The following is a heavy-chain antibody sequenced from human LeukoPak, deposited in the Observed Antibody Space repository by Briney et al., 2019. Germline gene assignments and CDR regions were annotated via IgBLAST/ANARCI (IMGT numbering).Heavy chain of an antibody. Sequence: SETPSLTCTVSGGSISSYYWSWIRQPPGKGLEWIGYIYYSGSTNYNPSLKSRVTISVDTSKNQFSLKLSSVTAADTAVYYCARQAPLTPWFDPWGQGTLVTVSS. CDR3: ARQAPLTPWFDP. CDR1: GGSISSYY. V-gene: IGHV4-59*08. CDR2: IYYSGST. J-gene: IGHJ5*02.